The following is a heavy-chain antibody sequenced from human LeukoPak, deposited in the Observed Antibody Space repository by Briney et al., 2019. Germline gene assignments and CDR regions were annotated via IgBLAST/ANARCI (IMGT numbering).Heavy chain of an antibody. CDR2: ISSSGGAI. CDR3: ARGWGYYDY. D-gene: IGHD3-22*01. CDR1: GFTFSSIE. Sequence: PGGSLRLSCAASGFTFSSIEMNWVRQAPGKGPEWLSYISSSGGAIYYADSVKGRFTISRDNAKNSLYLQMNSLRAEDTAVYYCARGWGYYDYWGQGALVTVSS. V-gene: IGHV3-48*03. J-gene: IGHJ4*02.